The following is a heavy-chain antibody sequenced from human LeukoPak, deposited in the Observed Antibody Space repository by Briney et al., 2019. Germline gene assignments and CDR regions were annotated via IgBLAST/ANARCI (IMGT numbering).Heavy chain of an antibody. Sequence: GGSLRLSCAASGFTFSSYAMSWVRQAPGKGLEWVSGISKSGGNTFYADSVKGRFTISRDNSKNTLCLQMNSLRAEDTAVYYCAKSVLASSSPYGMDVWGQGTTVTVSS. J-gene: IGHJ6*02. CDR2: ISKSGGNT. D-gene: IGHD6-13*01. V-gene: IGHV3-23*01. CDR1: GFTFSSYA. CDR3: AKSVLASSSPYGMDV.